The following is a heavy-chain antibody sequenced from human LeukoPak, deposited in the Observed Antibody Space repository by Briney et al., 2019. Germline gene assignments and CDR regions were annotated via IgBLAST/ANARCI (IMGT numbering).Heavy chain of an antibody. V-gene: IGHV4-59*01. CDR3: ARASTEKGWELPSPLFDY. CDR1: GGSISSYY. D-gene: IGHD1-26*01. CDR2: IYYSGST. J-gene: IGHJ4*02. Sequence: SETLSLTCTVSGGSISSYYWSWIRQPPGKGLEWIGYIYYSGSTNYNPSLKSRVTISVDTSKNQFSLKLSSVTAADTAVYYCARASTEKGWELPSPLFDYWGQGTLVTVSS.